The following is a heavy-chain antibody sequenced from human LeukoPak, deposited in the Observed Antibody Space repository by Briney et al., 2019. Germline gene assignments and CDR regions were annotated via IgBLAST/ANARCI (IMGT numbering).Heavy chain of an antibody. V-gene: IGHV3-21*01. D-gene: IGHD3-10*01. CDR2: ISSSSSYI. Sequence: KPEGSLRLSCAASGFTFSSYSMNWVRQAPGKGLEWVAYISSSSSYIYYADSVKGRFTISRDNAKNSLYLQMNGLRAEDTAVYYCARGAPSGSYPRWGQGTLVTVSS. J-gene: IGHJ4*02. CDR1: GFTFSSYS. CDR3: ARGAPSGSYPR.